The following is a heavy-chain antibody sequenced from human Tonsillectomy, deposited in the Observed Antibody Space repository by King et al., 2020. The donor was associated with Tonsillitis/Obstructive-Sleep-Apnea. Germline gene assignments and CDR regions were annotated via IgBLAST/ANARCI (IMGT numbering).Heavy chain of an antibody. CDR2: INHSGST. CDR3: ARVSGGSEDRYFDY. D-gene: IGHD2-15*01. J-gene: IGHJ4*02. Sequence: VQLQQWGAGLLKPSETLSLTCAVYGGSFSGYYWSWIRQPPGKGLEWIGEINHSGSTNYNPSLKSRVTISVDTSKNQFSLKLSSVTAADTAVYYCARVSGGSEDRYFDYWGQGTLVTVSS. CDR1: GGSFSGYY. V-gene: IGHV4-34*01.